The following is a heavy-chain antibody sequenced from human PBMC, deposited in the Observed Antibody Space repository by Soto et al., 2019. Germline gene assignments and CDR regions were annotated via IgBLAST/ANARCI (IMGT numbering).Heavy chain of an antibody. V-gene: IGHV3-23*01. CDR2: ISHSGSST. Sequence: ELQVLESGGGLVQPGGSLRLSCAASGFTFSNYAMSWVRQAPGQGLEWVSSISHSGSSTYYADSVKGRFTISRDNSKNTLYLQMSTLRGEDTAVYYCVKVPTGEMGTVFQAFDIWGQGTMVTVSS. J-gene: IGHJ3*02. CDR1: GFTFSNYA. CDR3: VKVPTGEMGTVFQAFDI. D-gene: IGHD1-1*01.